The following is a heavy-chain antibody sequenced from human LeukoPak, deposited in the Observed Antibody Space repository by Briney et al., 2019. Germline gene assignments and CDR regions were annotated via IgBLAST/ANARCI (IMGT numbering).Heavy chain of an antibody. CDR1: GFTFSSYW. CDR2: INTDGSST. D-gene: IGHD2-2*01. Sequence: GGSLRLSCTASGFTFSSYWMHWVRHAPGKGLVWVSRINTDGSSTRYADSVKGRFTISRDNAKNTLYLQVNSLRAEDTAVYYCARESGYCSATSCYRPEDYWGQGTLVTVSS. V-gene: IGHV3-74*01. CDR3: ARESGYCSATSCYRPEDY. J-gene: IGHJ4*02.